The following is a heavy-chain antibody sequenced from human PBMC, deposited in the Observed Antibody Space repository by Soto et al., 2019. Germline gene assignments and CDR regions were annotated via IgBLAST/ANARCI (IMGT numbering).Heavy chain of an antibody. Sequence: ASVKVSCKASGGTFSSYAISWVRQAPGQGLEWMGGIIPIFGTANYAQKFQGRVTITADESTSTAYMELSSLRSEDTAVYYCARTRQLLRPYYFDYWGQGTLVTVSS. CDR1: GGTFSSYA. V-gene: IGHV1-69*13. CDR2: IIPIFGTA. D-gene: IGHD2-2*01. J-gene: IGHJ4*02. CDR3: ARTRQLLRPYYFDY.